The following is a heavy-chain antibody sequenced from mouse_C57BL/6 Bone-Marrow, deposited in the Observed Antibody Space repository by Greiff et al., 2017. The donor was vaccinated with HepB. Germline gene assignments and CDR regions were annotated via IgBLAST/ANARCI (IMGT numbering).Heavy chain of an antibody. J-gene: IGHJ3*01. V-gene: IGHV1-55*01. CDR3: ASLYDGYYASWFAY. D-gene: IGHD2-3*01. CDR1: GYTFTSYW. Sequence: QVQLQQPGAELVKPGASVKMSCKASGYTFTSYWMTWVKQRPGQGLEWIGDIYPGSGSTNYNEKFKSKATLTVDTSSSTAYMQLSSLTSEDSAVYYCASLYDGYYASWFAYWGQGTLVTVSA. CDR2: IYPGSGST.